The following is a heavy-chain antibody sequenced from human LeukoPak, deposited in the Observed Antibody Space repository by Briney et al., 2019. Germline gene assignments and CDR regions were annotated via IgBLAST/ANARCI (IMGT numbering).Heavy chain of an antibody. J-gene: IGHJ4*02. V-gene: IGHV4-39*01. CDR3: ARLTWETAYFDY. CDR1: GGSISTRGYY. CDR2: VFCSGST. D-gene: IGHD1-26*01. Sequence: SETLSLTCTVSGGSISTRGYYWGWIRQAPGRGLQWIGSVFCSGSTHYSPSLKSRLTISVDTSKNQFSLKLSSVTAADTAVYYCARLTWETAYFDYCGQGTLVTVSS.